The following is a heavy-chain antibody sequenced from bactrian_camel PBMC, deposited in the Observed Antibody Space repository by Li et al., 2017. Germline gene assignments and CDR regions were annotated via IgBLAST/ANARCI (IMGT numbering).Heavy chain of an antibody. Sequence: QVQLVESGGGSVQAGGSLTLFCVVSGYSMSGSCMAWFRQLPGKEREAVASIFSAGGSTYYADSVQGRFTISRDNAKNTMYLQMNSLKSEDTALYYCATDLWRGDYRDYVPNRNIGYWGQETQVTVS. J-gene: IGHJ6*01. V-gene: IGHV3S1*01. CDR2: IFSAGGST. CDR3: ATDLWRGDYRDYVPNRNIGY. CDR1: GYSMSGSC. D-gene: IGHD4*01.